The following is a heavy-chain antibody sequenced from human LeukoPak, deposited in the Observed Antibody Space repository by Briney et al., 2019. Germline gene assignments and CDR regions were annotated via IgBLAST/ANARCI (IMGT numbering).Heavy chain of an antibody. Sequence: PGGSLRLSCAACGFTLGSNYMSWVRQAPGKGLQWVSVIYSGGDTYYADSVEGRFTISRDNPKNTLYLQMHSLRAEDTAVYYCARDVDSFYWGQGTLVTVSS. CDR2: IYSGGDT. CDR3: ARDVDSFY. V-gene: IGHV3-53*01. CDR1: GFTLGSNY. J-gene: IGHJ4*02. D-gene: IGHD5-12*01.